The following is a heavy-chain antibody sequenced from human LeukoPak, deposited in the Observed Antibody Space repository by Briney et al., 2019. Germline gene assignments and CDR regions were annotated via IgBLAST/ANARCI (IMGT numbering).Heavy chain of an antibody. CDR3: TSYYYDSRSWFDP. Sequence: PSETLSLTCTVSGGSIDSFYWTWIRQPPGKGLEWIGYIYYSGSTNYNPSLKSRVTISVDTSKNQFSLKLSSVTAADTAVYYCTSYYYDSRSWFDPWGQGTLVTVSS. J-gene: IGHJ5*02. CDR2: IYYSGST. CDR1: GGSIDSFY. V-gene: IGHV4-59*01. D-gene: IGHD3-22*01.